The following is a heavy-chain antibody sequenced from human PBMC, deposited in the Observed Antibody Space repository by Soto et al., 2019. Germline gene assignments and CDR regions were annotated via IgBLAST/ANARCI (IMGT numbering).Heavy chain of an antibody. CDR2: IYYSGST. CDR3: ASSSPYYYGMDV. D-gene: IGHD6-6*01. Sequence: QVQLQESGPGLVKPSETLSLTCTVSGGSISSYYWSWIRQPPGKGLEWFGYIYYSGSTNYNPSLKSRVTISVDTSKNQFSLKLSSVTAADTAVYYCASSSPYYYGMDVWGQGTTVTVSS. J-gene: IGHJ6*02. CDR1: GGSISSYY. V-gene: IGHV4-59*01.